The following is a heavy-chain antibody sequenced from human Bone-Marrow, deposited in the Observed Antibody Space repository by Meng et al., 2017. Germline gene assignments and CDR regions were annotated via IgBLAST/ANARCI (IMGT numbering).Heavy chain of an antibody. CDR2: IYHDGST. Sequence: QVPLQEAGPGLLKPSGTRSPTCAVSGASISSSHWWGWVRQPPGKGLEWIGEIYHDGSTNYTPSLKSRVTISVDKSKNQFSLKLSSVTAADTAVYYCARAAYDIWSGYAPWGQGSLVTVSS. CDR1: GASISSSHW. V-gene: IGHV4-4*02. J-gene: IGHJ5*02. CDR3: ARAAYDIWSGYAP. D-gene: IGHD3-3*01.